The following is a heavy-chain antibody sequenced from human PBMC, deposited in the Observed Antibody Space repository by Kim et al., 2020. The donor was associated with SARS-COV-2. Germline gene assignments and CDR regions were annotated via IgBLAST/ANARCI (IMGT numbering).Heavy chain of an antibody. CDR3: ARDIARGDGYNRPYSRDYYYYGMDV. CDR1: GYTFTSYG. Sequence: ASVKVSCKASGYTFTSYGISWVRQAPGQGLEWMGWISAYNGNTNYAQKLQGRVTMTTDTSTSTAYMELRSLRSDDTAVYYCARDIARGDGYNRPYSRDYYYYGMDVWGQGTPVTVSS. V-gene: IGHV1-18*01. J-gene: IGHJ6*02. CDR2: ISAYNGNT. D-gene: IGHD3-10*01.